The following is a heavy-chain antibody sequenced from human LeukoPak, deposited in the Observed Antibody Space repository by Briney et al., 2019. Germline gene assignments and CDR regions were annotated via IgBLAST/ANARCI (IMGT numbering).Heavy chain of an antibody. V-gene: IGHV4-39*01. CDR2: IYYSGST. CDR3: ARHSNERYYGSGSYAHLRLFDY. Sequence: SETLSLTCTVSGGSISSGSYYWGWIRQPPGKGLEWIGSIYYSGSTYYNPSLKSRVTISVDTSKNQFSLKLSSVTAADTAVYYCARHSNERYYGSGSYAHLRLFDYWGQGTLVTVSS. CDR1: GGSISSGSYY. D-gene: IGHD3-10*01. J-gene: IGHJ4*02.